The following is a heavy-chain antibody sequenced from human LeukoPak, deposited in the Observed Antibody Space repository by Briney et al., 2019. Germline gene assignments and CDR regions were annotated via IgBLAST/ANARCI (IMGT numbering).Heavy chain of an antibody. CDR3: ARDLEGGYCSSTSCYGHWFDP. V-gene: IGHV3-48*03. CDR2: ISISGSTI. CDR1: GFTFSSYE. Sequence: GGSLRLSCAASGFTFSSYEMNWVRQAPGKGLEWVSYISISGSTIYYADSVKGRFTISRDNAKNSLYLQMNSLRAEDTAVYYCARDLEGGYCSSTSCYGHWFDPWGQGTLVTVSS. D-gene: IGHD2-2*01. J-gene: IGHJ5*02.